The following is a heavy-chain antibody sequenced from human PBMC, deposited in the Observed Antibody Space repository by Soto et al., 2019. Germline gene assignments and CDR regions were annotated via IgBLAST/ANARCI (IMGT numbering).Heavy chain of an antibody. CDR1: GFTFSSYG. J-gene: IGHJ4*02. V-gene: IGHV3-33*01. Sequence: PGGFLRLSCAASGFTFSSYGMHWVRQAPGKGLEWVAVIWYDGSNKYYADSVKGRFTISRDNSKNTLYLQMNSLRAEDTATYYCAHRVLRTVFGLVTTTAIYFDFWGQGTPVTVSS. CDR2: IWYDGSNK. D-gene: IGHD3-3*01. CDR3: AHRVLRTVFGLVTTTAIYFDF.